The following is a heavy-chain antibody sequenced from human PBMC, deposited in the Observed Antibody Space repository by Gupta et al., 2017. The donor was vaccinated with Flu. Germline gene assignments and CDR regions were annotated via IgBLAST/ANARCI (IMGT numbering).Heavy chain of an antibody. CDR1: GLPFSHYC. Sequence: EVQLVESGGRLVQPGGSLRLSCPASGLPFSHYCMTWVRQAPGKGPEWVGNVKQDGSENYYGESVQGRFTISRDNAKNLVFLQMDSLRAEDTAVYYCVRDFRFQSDSWGQGTLVTVSS. D-gene: IGHD2/OR15-2a*01. CDR2: VKQDGSEN. J-gene: IGHJ4*02. CDR3: VRDFRFQSDS. V-gene: IGHV3-7*01.